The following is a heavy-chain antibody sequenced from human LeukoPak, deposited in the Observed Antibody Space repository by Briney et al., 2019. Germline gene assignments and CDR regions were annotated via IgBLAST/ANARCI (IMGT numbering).Heavy chain of an antibody. CDR2: IYPGDSDT. Sequence: GESLKISCKGSGYSFTSYWIGWVRQMPGKGLEWMGIIYPGDSDTRYSPSFQGQVTISADKSTSTAYLQWSSLKASDTAMYYCARHPQYSGYDPHWFDPWGQGTLATVSS. CDR3: ARHPQYSGYDPHWFDP. V-gene: IGHV5-51*01. CDR1: GYSFTSYW. D-gene: IGHD5-12*01. J-gene: IGHJ5*02.